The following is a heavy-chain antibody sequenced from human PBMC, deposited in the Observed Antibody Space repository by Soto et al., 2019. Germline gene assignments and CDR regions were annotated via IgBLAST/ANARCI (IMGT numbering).Heavy chain of an antibody. V-gene: IGHV4-31*03. D-gene: IGHD6-6*01. Sequence: QVQLQESGPGLVKPSQTLSLTCTVSGGSISSGGYYWSWIRQHPGKGLEWIGYIYYSGSTYYNPSLKRRVTISVDTAKSQFALKLSSVTAADTAVYYCARVEYSSSSLDYWGQGTLVTVSS. CDR2: IYYSGST. CDR1: GGSISSGGYY. CDR3: ARVEYSSSSLDY. J-gene: IGHJ4*02.